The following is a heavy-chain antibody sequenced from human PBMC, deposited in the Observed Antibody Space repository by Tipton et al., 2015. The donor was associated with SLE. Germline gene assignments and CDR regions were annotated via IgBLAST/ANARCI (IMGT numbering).Heavy chain of an antibody. J-gene: IGHJ4*02. D-gene: IGHD2-21*02. CDR1: GFTFSSYW. V-gene: IGHV3-7*03. Sequence: SLRLSCSASGFTFSSYWMTWVRQAPGKGLEWVANIKEDGDERDYAASVKGRFTVSRYNVQNSLTLHMNSLRPEDTATYYCVKMTWGHCDKRDCFRRDLRFDSWGQGALVTVSS. CDR2: IKEDGDER. CDR3: VKMTWGHCDKRDCFRRDLRFDS.